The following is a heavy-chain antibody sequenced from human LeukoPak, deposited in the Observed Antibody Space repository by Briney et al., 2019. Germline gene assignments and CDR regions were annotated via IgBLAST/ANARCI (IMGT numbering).Heavy chain of an antibody. V-gene: IGHV3-53*01. D-gene: IGHD2-8*02. J-gene: IGHJ4*02. Sequence: GGSLRLSCVTSGFSVDGHDMGGVRQAPGKGLEWDSAIYRDGTTYYRDSVKGRFTISRDNSKNILYLQMNSLRAEDTALYDCASDCCTGSRFDYWGQGALVTVSS. CDR2: IYRDGTT. CDR1: GFSVDGHD. CDR3: ASDCCTGSRFDY.